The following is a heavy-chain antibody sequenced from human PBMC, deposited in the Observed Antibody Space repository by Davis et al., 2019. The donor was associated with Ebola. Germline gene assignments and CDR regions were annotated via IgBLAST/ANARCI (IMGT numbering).Heavy chain of an antibody. J-gene: IGHJ5*02. CDR2: IYYSGKT. CDR1: GGSISTSSYY. Sequence: SETLSLTCTVSGGSISTSSYYWDWIRQPPGKGLEWIGSIYYSGKTYYNSSLKSRITISVDTSKNQFSLKLSSVTAADTAVYYCARQLYNRSSADWFDPWGQGTLVIVSS. D-gene: IGHD6-6*01. V-gene: IGHV4-39*01. CDR3: ARQLYNRSSADWFDP.